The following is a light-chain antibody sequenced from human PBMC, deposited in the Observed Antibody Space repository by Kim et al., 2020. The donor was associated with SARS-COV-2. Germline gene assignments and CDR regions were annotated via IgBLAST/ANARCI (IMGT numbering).Light chain of an antibody. V-gene: IGKV4-1*01. CDR1: QSILYSSNNKNC. CDR3: QQYYRTPLT. CDR2: WAS. J-gene: IGKJ5*01. Sequence: ATINCKSSQSILYSSNNKNCLAWYQQKPGHPPKLLIYWASTRESGVPDRFSGGGSGTDFTLTISSLQAKDVAVYYCQQYYRTPLTFGQGTRLEIK.